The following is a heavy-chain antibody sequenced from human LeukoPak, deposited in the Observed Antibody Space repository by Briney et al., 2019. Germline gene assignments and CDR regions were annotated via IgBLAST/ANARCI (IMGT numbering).Heavy chain of an antibody. CDR1: GYSFTSYW. J-gene: IGHJ4*02. V-gene: IGHV5-51*01. Sequence: GESLKMSCKGSGYSFTSYWIGWVRQMPGKGLEWMGIIYPGDSDTRYSPSFQGQVTISADKSISTAYLQWSSLKASDTATYYCARLPREYSSSSYFDYWGQGTLVTVSS. CDR2: IYPGDSDT. CDR3: ARLPREYSSSSYFDY. D-gene: IGHD6-6*01.